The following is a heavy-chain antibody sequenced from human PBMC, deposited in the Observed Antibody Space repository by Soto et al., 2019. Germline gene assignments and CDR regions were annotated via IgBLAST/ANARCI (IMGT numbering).Heavy chain of an antibody. Sequence: EVHLVESGGGLVQPGGSLRLSCVASGFTFSNYWMNWVRQVPGKGLEWVVNIQQDGSEINYVDSVRGRFTISRDNAKSSLYLQMNNLRAEDSALYYCVRSSGWTGDYWGQGILVTVSS. V-gene: IGHV3-7*04. CDR2: IQQDGSEI. CDR3: VRSSGWTGDY. J-gene: IGHJ4*02. CDR1: GFTFSNYW. D-gene: IGHD3-10*01.